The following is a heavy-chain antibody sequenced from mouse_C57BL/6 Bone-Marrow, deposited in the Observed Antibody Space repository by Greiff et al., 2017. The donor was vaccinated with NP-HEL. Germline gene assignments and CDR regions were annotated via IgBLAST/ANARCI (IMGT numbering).Heavy chain of an antibody. CDR1: GFSLTSYG. J-gene: IGHJ1*03. CDR2: IWSDGST. D-gene: IGHD1-1*01. CDR3: ARHRGGDYYGSDWYFDV. Sequence: VQLQQSGPGLVAPSQSLSITCTVSGFSLTSYGVHWVRQPPGKGLEWLVVIWSDGSTTYNSALKSRLSISKDNSKSQVFLKMNSLQTDDTAMYYCARHRGGDYYGSDWYFDVWGTGTTVTVSS. V-gene: IGHV2-6-1*01.